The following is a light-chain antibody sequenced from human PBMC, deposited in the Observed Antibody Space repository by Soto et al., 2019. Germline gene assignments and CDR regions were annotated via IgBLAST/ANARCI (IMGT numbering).Light chain of an antibody. V-gene: IGLV2-14*01. CDR2: EVT. CDR3: SSYTSSRTVL. J-gene: IGLJ2*01. Sequence: QSALTQPASVSGSLGQSITISFTGTSSDVGGYNYVSWYQQHPGKDPKVVIFEVTKRPSGVSSRFSGSKSGNTASLTVSGLQAEDEGDYYCSSYTSSRTVLFGGGTKVTVL. CDR1: SSDVGGYNY.